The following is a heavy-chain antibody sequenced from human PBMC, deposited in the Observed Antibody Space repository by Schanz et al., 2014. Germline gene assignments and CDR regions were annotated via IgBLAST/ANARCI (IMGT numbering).Heavy chain of an antibody. CDR3: ASARAASNFGSEYFLY. CDR1: EFSFSSFG. D-gene: IGHD2-15*01. J-gene: IGHJ1*01. V-gene: IGHV3-30*03. CDR2: ISYDGSNK. Sequence: VQLVESGGGLVQPRGSLRLSCAASEFSFSSFGMTWVRQAPGKGLEWVALISYDGSNKYYAHAVRGRFAISRYKYKTTMSLQMRSLRPEDTAVDVYASARAASNFGSEYFLYWGQGTLVTVSS.